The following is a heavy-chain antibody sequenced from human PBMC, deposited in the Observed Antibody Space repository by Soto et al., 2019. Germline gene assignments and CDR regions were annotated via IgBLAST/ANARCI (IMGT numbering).Heavy chain of an antibody. CDR2: ISAYNGNT. D-gene: IGHD6-13*01. J-gene: IGHJ4*02. Sequence: QVQLVQSGAEVKKPGASVKVSCKASGYTFTSYGISWVRQAPGQGLEWMGWISAYNGNTNYAQKLQGRGTMTPDTSTNTAYMALRNLRSDDTAVYYCARVIAAAADFDYWGQGTLVTVSS. CDR1: GYTFTSYG. CDR3: ARVIAAAADFDY. V-gene: IGHV1-18*01.